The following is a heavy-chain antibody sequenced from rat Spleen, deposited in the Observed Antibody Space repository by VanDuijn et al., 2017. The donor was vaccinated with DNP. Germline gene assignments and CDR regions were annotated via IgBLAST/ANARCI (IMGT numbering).Heavy chain of an antibody. CDR2: INNAGST. J-gene: IGHJ2*01. CDR3: AIRLGVFDY. D-gene: IGHD4-4*01. CDR1: GYSITSNHK. V-gene: IGHV3-3*01. Sequence: EVQLQESGPGLVKPSQSLSLTCSVTGYSITSNHKWTWIRKFPGNELEWMGYINNAGSTNYNPSLKSRFSITRDTSKNQFFLQVNSVRNEDTATYCCAIRLGVFDYWGQGVMVIVSS.